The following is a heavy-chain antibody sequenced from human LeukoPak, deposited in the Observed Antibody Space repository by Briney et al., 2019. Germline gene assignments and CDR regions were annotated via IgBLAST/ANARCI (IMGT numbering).Heavy chain of an antibody. CDR3: ARDGVAAAGTGIDY. CDR2: IHYSGST. D-gene: IGHD6-13*01. V-gene: IGHV4-39*07. Sequence: SETLSLTCTVSGGSISSSSYYWGWIRQPPGKGLEWTGSIHYSGSTYYNPSLKSRVTISVDTSKNQFSLKLSSVTAADTAVYYCARDGVAAAGTGIDYWGQGTLVTVSS. J-gene: IGHJ4*02. CDR1: GGSISSSSYY.